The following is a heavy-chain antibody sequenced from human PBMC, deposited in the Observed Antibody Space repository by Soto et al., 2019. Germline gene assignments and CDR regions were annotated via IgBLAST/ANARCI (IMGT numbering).Heavy chain of an antibody. CDR1: GGSISSYY. J-gene: IGHJ3*02. V-gene: IGHV4-4*07. D-gene: IGHD1-26*01. CDR2: IYTSGST. Sequence: ASETLSLTCTVSGGSISSYYWSWIRQPAGKGLEWIGRIYTSGSTNYNPSLKSRVTMSVDTSKNQFSLKLSSVTAADTAVYYCASSLKWELLSPDAFDIWGQGTMVTVSS. CDR3: ASSLKWELLSPDAFDI.